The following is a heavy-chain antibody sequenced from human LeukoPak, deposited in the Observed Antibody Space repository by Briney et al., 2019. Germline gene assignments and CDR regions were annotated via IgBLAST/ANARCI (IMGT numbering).Heavy chain of an antibody. Sequence: ASVKVSCKASGYTFTCYYMHWVRQAPGQGLEWMGWINPNSGGTNYAQKFQGRVTMTRDTSISTAYMELSRLRSDDTAVYYCARDRGSLVEMATGAFYYFDYWGQGTLVTVSS. CDR3: ARDRGSLVEMATGAFYYFDY. CDR1: GYTFTCYY. D-gene: IGHD5-24*01. CDR2: INPNSGGT. J-gene: IGHJ4*02. V-gene: IGHV1-2*02.